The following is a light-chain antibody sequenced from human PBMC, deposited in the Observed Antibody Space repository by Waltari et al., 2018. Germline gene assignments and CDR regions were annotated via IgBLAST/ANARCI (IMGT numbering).Light chain of an antibody. CDR2: RNN. CDR1: SSNIGRGF. CDR3: AAWDASLSVV. J-gene: IGLJ2*01. V-gene: IGLV1-47*01. Sequence: QPVLTPPPSTSGTPGQGVTTRCSGSSSNIGRGFDYLYQQLPGTAPKLLIYRNNQRPTGVPDRFSGSKSGSSASLEISGLRSEDEADYYCAAWDASLSVVFGGGTKLTVL.